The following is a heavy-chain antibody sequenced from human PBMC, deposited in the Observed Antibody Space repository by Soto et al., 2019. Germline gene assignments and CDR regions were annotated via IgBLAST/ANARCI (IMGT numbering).Heavy chain of an antibody. Sequence: GASVKVSCKASGGTFSSYAISWVRQAPGQGLEWMGGIIPIFGAANYAQKFQGRVTITADESTSTAYMELSSLRSEDTAVYYCARDSVPATAILTPPLDYWGQGTLVTVSS. D-gene: IGHD2-2*01. V-gene: IGHV1-69*13. J-gene: IGHJ4*02. CDR3: ARDSVPATAILTPPLDY. CDR2: IIPIFGAA. CDR1: GGTFSSYA.